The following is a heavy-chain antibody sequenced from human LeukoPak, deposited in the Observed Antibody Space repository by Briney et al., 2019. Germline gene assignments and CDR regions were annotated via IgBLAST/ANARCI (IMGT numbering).Heavy chain of an antibody. Sequence: SETLSLTCTVSGDSISSGDYSWSWIRQPSGKGLEWIGYIFHSGSSYYNPSLRSRVTISVDRSRSQFSLRLTSVTAADTAVYYCARELWFVNAPGSWLDPWGQGTLVTVSS. CDR1: GDSISSGDYS. D-gene: IGHD3-10*01. V-gene: IGHV4-30-2*01. CDR3: ARELWFVNAPGSWLDP. J-gene: IGHJ5*02. CDR2: IFHSGSS.